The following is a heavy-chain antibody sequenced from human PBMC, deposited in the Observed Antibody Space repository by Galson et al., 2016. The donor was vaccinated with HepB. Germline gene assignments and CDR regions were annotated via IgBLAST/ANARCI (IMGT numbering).Heavy chain of an antibody. V-gene: IGHV5-51*01. CDR1: GYGFNANW. Sequence: QSGAEVKEPGESLNMSCKASGYGFNANWIGWVRQVPGRGLEWVGVIYPDDSDTRYHPSFRGQVTISVDKSINTIYLHWSSLRASDTAIYYCARHELRYSSYFDFWGQGAQVTVST. CDR3: ARHELRYSSYFDF. D-gene: IGHD6-19*01. J-gene: IGHJ4*02. CDR2: IYPDDSDT.